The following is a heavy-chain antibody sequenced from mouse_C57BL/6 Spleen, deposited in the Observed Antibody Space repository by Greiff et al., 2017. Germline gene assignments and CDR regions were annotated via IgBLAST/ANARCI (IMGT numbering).Heavy chain of an antibody. V-gene: IGHV1-69*01. CDR3: ARGTGSYAMDY. Sequence: VQLQQSGAELVMPGASVKLSCKASGYTFTSYWMHWVKQRPGQGLEWIGEIDPSDSYTNYNQKFKGKSTLTVDKSSSTAYMQLSSLTSEDSAVYYCARGTGSYAMDYWGQGTSVTVSS. CDR2: IDPSDSYT. D-gene: IGHD4-1*01. CDR1: GYTFTSYW. J-gene: IGHJ4*01.